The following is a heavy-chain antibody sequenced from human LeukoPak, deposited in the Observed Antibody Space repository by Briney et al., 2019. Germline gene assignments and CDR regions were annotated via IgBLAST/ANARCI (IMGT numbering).Heavy chain of an antibody. V-gene: IGHV3-23*01. D-gene: IGHD3-22*01. CDR2: ISGSGGST. Sequence: GGPLRLSCAASGFTFSSYAMSWVRQAPGKGLEWVSAISGSGGSTYYADSVKGRFTISRDNSKNTLYLQMNSLRAEDTAVYYCAKNPKETSGYYSYFDYWGQGTLVTVSS. CDR1: GFTFSSYA. J-gene: IGHJ4*02. CDR3: AKNPKETSGYYSYFDY.